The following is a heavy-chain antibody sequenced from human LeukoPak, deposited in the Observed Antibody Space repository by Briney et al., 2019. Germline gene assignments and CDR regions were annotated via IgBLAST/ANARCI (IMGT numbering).Heavy chain of an antibody. V-gene: IGHV3-48*04. D-gene: IGHD1-1*01. CDR2: ITSTTGSV. J-gene: IGHJ4*02. Sequence: GGSLRLSCAASGFTFSNYNMNWVRQAPGKGLEWVSFITSTTGSVHYADSVKGRFTISRDNAKKSVFLQMNSLRAEDTAVYYCARNLPPSTTGDHWGQGTLVTVSS. CDR1: GFTFSNYN. CDR3: ARNLPPSTTGDH.